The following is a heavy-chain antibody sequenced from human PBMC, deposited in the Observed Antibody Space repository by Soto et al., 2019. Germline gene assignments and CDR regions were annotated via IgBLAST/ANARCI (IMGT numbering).Heavy chain of an antibody. CDR3: ARDRKAIQLWLGYYYYGMDV. J-gene: IGHJ6*02. V-gene: IGHV1-18*01. D-gene: IGHD5-18*01. CDR1: GYTFTSYG. CDR2: ISAYNGNT. Sequence: GASVKVSCKASGYTFTSYGISWVRQAPGQGLEWMGWISAYNGNTNYAQKLQGRVTMTTDTSTSTAYMELRSLRSDDTAVYYCARDRKAIQLWLGYYYYGMDVWGQGTTVTAP.